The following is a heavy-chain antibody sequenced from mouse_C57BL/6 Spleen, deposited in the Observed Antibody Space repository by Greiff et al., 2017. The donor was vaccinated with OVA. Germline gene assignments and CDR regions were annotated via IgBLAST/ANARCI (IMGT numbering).Heavy chain of an antibody. Sequence: QVHVKQSGAELVRPGASVTLSCKASGYTFTDYEMHWVKQTPVHGLEWIGAIDPETGGTAYNQKFKGKAILTADKSSSTAYMELRSLTSEDSAVYYCTRWADGYYGDYWGQGTTLTVSS. CDR2: IDPETGGT. J-gene: IGHJ2*01. CDR1: GYTFTDYE. D-gene: IGHD2-3*01. CDR3: TRWADGYYGDY. V-gene: IGHV1-15*01.